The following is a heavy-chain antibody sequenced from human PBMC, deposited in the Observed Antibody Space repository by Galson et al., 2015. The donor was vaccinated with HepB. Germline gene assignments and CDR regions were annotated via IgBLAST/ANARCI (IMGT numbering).Heavy chain of an antibody. Sequence: LRLSCAASGFTFSTYSMNWVRQSPGKGLEWVSSISSTSTYIYYAGSVKGRFTISRDNAKNSLYLQMNSLRAEDTAVYYCARSLAVPAAANYFDSWGQGTLVTVSS. J-gene: IGHJ4*02. V-gene: IGHV3-21*01. CDR1: GFTFSTYS. CDR2: ISSTSTYI. D-gene: IGHD2-2*01. CDR3: ARSLAVPAAANYFDS.